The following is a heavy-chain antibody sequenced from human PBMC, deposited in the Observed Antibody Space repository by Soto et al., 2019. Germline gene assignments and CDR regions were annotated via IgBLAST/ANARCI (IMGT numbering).Heavy chain of an antibody. CDR1: GGTFSSYA. CDR2: IIPIFGTA. D-gene: IGHD2-2*01. V-gene: IGHV1-69*13. CDR3: ARGVCSSTSCYVDYYYGMDV. Sequence: SVKVSCKASGGTFSSYAISWVRQAPGQGLEWMGGIIPIFGTANYAQKFQGRVTITADESTSTAYMELSSLRSEDTAVYYCARGVCSSTSCYVDYYYGMDVWGQGTTVTVPS. J-gene: IGHJ6*02.